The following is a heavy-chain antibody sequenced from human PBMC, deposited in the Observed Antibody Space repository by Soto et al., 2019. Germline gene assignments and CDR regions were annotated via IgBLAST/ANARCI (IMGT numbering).Heavy chain of an antibody. CDR2: ILVGGST. CDR3: AKATATSGGAFEI. D-gene: IGHD1-1*01. Sequence: PGGSLRLSCAASGFTFSRYEMNWVRQAPGKGLDWVSTILVGGSTHYEDSVKGRFTISRDTSKNTVYLQMNSLTAGDTAMYYCAKATATSGGAFEIYGLGTLVTVSS. V-gene: IGHV3-23*01. J-gene: IGHJ3*02. CDR1: GFTFSRYE.